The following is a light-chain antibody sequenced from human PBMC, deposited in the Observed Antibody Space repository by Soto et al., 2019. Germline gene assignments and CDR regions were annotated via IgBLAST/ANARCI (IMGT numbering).Light chain of an antibody. CDR3: AAWDGSLPGYV. Sequence: QSVLTQPPSASGTPGQRVTISCSGSSSNIGCDNVFWYQQLPGTAPKLLIYMNDQRPSGVPDRFSDSKSGTSGSLAISGLRSADEADYYCAAWDGSLPGYVRGTGTKLTVL. CDR2: MND. V-gene: IGLV1-47*01. CDR1: SSNIGCDN. J-gene: IGLJ1*01.